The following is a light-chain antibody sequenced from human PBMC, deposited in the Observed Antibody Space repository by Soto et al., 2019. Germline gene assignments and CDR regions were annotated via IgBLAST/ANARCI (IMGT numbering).Light chain of an antibody. CDR2: EVS. V-gene: IGKV1-5*03. CDR1: QRISRW. Sequence: DIQMTQAPSTLYASVGDIVTITCRASQRISRWLAWYQQTPGTAPKLLIYEVSSLENGVPSRFSGSGSGTEFTLTISSLQPDDFAIYYCQQYNSYSLTFGGGTKVEIK. CDR3: QQYNSYSLT. J-gene: IGKJ4*01.